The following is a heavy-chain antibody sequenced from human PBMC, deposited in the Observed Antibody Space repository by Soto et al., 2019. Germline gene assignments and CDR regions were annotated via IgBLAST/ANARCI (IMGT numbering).Heavy chain of an antibody. CDR2: ISPGDSDT. CDR3: ARHATYYDILSGYYFDY. J-gene: IGHJ4*02. V-gene: IGHV5-51*01. D-gene: IGHD3-9*01. CDR1: GYTFSSYR. Sequence: GESLKISCKGSGYTFSSYRIGWVRQVPGKGLEWMGIISPGDSDTKYSQSFQGQVTISADKSISTAYLQWNSLKASDTAMYYCARHATYYDILSGYYFDYWGQGTPVTVSS.